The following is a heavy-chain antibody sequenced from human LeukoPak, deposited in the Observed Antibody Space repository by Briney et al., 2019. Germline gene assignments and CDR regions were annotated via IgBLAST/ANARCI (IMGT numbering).Heavy chain of an antibody. CDR2: IKQDGSEA. Sequence: GGSLRLSCAASGFTFSNHWMSWVRQAPGKGLEWVANIKQDGSEAYDGDSVKGRFTISRDNAKNSLYPQMNSLRAEDTAVYYCARVEWMGRMDYWGQGTLITVSS. CDR1: GFTFSNHW. D-gene: IGHD3-3*01. J-gene: IGHJ4*02. V-gene: IGHV3-7*04. CDR3: ARVEWMGRMDY.